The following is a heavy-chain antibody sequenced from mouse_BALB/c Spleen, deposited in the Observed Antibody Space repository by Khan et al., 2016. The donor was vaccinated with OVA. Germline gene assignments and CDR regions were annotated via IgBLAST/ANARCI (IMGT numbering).Heavy chain of an antibody. CDR2: ISTYYGDA. CDR1: GYTFTDFT. V-gene: IGHV1S137*01. J-gene: IGHJ3*01. CDR3: ARGGGGNRFLY. Sequence: QIQLVQSGAELVRPGVSVKISCKGSGYTFTDFTMHWVKQSHAMSLEWIGVISTYYGDADYNQKFKGKATMTVDKSSNTPYMNLTRLTSEASALYYCARGGGGNRFLYWGQGTLVTVSA.